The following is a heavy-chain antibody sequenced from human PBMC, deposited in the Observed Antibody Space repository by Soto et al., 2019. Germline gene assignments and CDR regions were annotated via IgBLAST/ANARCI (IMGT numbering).Heavy chain of an antibody. D-gene: IGHD1-26*01. CDR1: GFTFSSYG. Sequence: GGSLRLSCAASGFTFSSYGMHWFRQAPGKGLEWVAVISYDGSNKYYADSVKGRFTSSRDNSKNTLYLQMNSLRAEDTAVYYCAKDVVVGATTGLGDYYYYYGMDVWGQGTTVTVSS. J-gene: IGHJ6*02. CDR2: ISYDGSNK. V-gene: IGHV3-30*18. CDR3: AKDVVVGATTGLGDYYYYYGMDV.